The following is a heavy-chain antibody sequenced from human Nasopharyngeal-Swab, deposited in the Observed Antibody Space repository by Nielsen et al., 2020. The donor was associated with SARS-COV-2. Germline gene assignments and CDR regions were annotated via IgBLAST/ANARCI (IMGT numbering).Heavy chain of an antibody. D-gene: IGHD3-22*01. Sequence: GGSLRLSCAASGFTFSSYAMSWVRQAPGKGLEWVSVIHSDPSNTYYVDSVKGRFTISRDNSKKTLYLQMNSLRAEDTAMYYCHLSSGYDGYINYWGQGTLVTVSS. J-gene: IGHJ4*02. V-gene: IGHV3-23*03. CDR1: GFTFSSYA. CDR2: IHSDPSNT. CDR3: HLSSGYDGYINY.